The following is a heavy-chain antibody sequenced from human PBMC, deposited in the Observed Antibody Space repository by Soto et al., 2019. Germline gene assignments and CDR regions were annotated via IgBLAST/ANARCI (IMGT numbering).Heavy chain of an antibody. D-gene: IGHD1-1*01. Sequence: GGSLRLSCAASGFIFSDYYMSWVRQTPGKGLEWISYISTRSTYTNYADSVKGRFTISRDNTKNSLYLQMASLRVEDTAVYYCARDLAWKRGKVGRYYYGMDVWGQGTTVTVSS. CDR1: GFIFSDYY. CDR3: ARDLAWKRGKVGRYYYGMDV. CDR2: ISTRSTYT. V-gene: IGHV3-11*06. J-gene: IGHJ6*02.